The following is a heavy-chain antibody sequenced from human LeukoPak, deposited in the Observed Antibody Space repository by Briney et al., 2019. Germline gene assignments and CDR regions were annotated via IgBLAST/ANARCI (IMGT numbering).Heavy chain of an antibody. J-gene: IGHJ5*02. CDR3: ARHYGSAWFAH. V-gene: IGHV5-51*01. CDR1: GSIFTNYW. Sequence: GASLQISCQTSGSIFTNYWLAWVRRLPGKGLEWVGIFNPRDSSTRYSPSFQGQVTFSADSSISTAYLQWSSLRASDTAIYYCARHYGSAWFAHWGQGTQVTVSS. D-gene: IGHD6-25*01. CDR2: FNPRDSST.